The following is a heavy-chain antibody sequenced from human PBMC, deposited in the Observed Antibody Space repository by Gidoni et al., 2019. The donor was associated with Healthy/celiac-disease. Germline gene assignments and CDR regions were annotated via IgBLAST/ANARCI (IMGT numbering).Heavy chain of an antibody. Sequence: EVQLVESGGGLVQPGRSLRLSCTASGFTFGDYAMSWVRKAPGKGLEWVGFIRSKAYGGTTEYAASVKGRFTISRDDSKSIAYLQMNSLKTEDTAVYYCTRGGYSYGFYYFDYWGQGTLVTVSS. CDR1: GFTFGDYA. D-gene: IGHD5-18*01. CDR3: TRGGYSYGFYYFDY. V-gene: IGHV3-49*04. J-gene: IGHJ4*02. CDR2: IRSKAYGGTT.